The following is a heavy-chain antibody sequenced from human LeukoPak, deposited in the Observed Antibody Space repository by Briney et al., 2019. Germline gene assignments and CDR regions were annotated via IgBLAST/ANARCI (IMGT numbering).Heavy chain of an antibody. CDR1: GFTFTSYA. CDR3: ATEALWFGELFGNY. Sequence: PGGSLRLSCAASGFTFTSYAMSWVRQAPGKGLEWVSAISGSGGSTYYADSVKGRFTISRDNSKNTLYLQMNSLRAEDAAVYYCATEALWFGELFGNYWGQGTLVTVSS. CDR2: ISGSGGST. V-gene: IGHV3-23*01. D-gene: IGHD3-10*01. J-gene: IGHJ4*02.